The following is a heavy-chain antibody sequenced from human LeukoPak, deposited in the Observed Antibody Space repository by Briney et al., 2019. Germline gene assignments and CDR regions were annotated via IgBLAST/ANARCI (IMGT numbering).Heavy chain of an antibody. V-gene: IGHV3-74*01. CDR1: GFTFSSLW. Sequence: GGSLRLSCVASGFTFSSLWMHWVRQAPGKGLVWVSRINNDEITTTYADSVKGRFTISRDNAKNTLYLQMNSLRAEDTAIYCCARGGPGNGMDYWGQGDLVTVSS. CDR3: ARGGPGNGMDY. J-gene: IGHJ4*02. D-gene: IGHD4-23*01. CDR2: INNDEITT.